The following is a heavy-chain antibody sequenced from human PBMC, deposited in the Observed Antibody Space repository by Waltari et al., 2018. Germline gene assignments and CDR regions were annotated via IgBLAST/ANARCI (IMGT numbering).Heavy chain of an antibody. CDR3: ARDARGVARDWFDP. J-gene: IGHJ5*02. D-gene: IGHD2-15*01. CDR2: IDYSGST. Sequence: QLQLQESGPGLVKPSETLSLTCTVSGGSISSSSYYWGWIRQPPGKGLEWIGSIDYSGSTYYNPALKSRVTISVDTSKNQFSLKLSSVTAADTAVYYCARDARGVARDWFDPWGQGTLVTVSS. CDR1: GGSISSSSYY. V-gene: IGHV4-39*07.